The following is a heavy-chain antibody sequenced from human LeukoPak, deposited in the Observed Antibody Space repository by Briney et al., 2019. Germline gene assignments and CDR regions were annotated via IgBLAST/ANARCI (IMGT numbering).Heavy chain of an antibody. CDR2: IRSKANSYAT. Sequence: AGGSLRLSCAASGFTFSGSAMHWVRQASGKGLEWVGRIRSKANSYATAYAASVKGRFTISRDDSKNTAYLQMNSLRAEDTALYYCAKAIPTGSSKGAFDIWGQGTMVTVSS. D-gene: IGHD1-26*01. J-gene: IGHJ3*02. V-gene: IGHV3-73*01. CDR3: AKAIPTGSSKGAFDI. CDR1: GFTFSGSA.